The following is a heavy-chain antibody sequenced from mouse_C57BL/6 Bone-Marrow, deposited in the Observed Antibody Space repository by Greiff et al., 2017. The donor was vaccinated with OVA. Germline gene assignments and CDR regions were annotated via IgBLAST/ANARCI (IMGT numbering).Heavy chain of an antibody. CDR1: GYTFTDYY. J-gene: IGHJ1*03. CDR3: ARWGDPWYFDV. V-gene: IGHV1-26*01. CDR2: INPNNGGT. Sequence: EVKLKQSGPELVKPGASVKISCKASGYTFTDYYMNWVKQSHGKSLEWVGDINPNNGGTSYNQKFKGKATLTVDKSSSTAYMELRSLTSEDSAVYYCARWGDPWYFDVWGTGTTVTVSS.